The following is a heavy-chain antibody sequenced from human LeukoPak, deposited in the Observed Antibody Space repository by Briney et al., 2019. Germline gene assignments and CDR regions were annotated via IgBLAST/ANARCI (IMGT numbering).Heavy chain of an antibody. CDR2: IYYTENT. CDR1: GGPMSGYY. D-gene: IGHD2/OR15-2a*01. V-gene: IGHV4-59*13. Sequence: SETLSLPCTVSGGPMSGYYWTWMRQPPGKGLMWIAYIYYTENTKYNPSLESRVTISVDTSKNQFSLRLRSVAAADTAVYYRARLRGNYFPDFWGEGTLVTVSS. J-gene: IGHJ4*02. CDR3: ARLRGNYFPDF.